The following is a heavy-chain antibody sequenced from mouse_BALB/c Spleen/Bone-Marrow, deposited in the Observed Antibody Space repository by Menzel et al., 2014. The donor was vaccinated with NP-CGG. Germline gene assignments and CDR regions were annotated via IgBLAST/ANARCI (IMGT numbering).Heavy chain of an antibody. Sequence: QVQLQQSGPGLVAPSQSLSITCTVSGFSLTTYGVHWVRQPPGKGLEWLGVIWAGGSTNYNSALMSRLSIRKDNTKSQVFLKMNSLQTDDTAMYYCARDRYYDSGSWYFDVWGAGTTVTVSS. CDR1: GFSLTTYG. J-gene: IGHJ1*01. CDR3: ARDRYYDSGSWYFDV. V-gene: IGHV2-9*02. D-gene: IGHD1-1*01. CDR2: IWAGGST.